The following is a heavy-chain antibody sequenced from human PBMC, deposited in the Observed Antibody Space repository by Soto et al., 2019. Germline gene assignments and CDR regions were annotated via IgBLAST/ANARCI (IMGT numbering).Heavy chain of an antibody. CDR1: GFTFSSYA. Sequence: GGSLRLSCAASGFTFSSYAMSWVRQAPGKGLEWVSAISDSGGRTYYADSVQGRFAISRDNSKNTLFLQMSSLRAEDTAVYYCARSFYDSSGYYPYFDYWGQGTLVTVSS. J-gene: IGHJ4*02. CDR3: ARSFYDSSGYYPYFDY. V-gene: IGHV3-23*01. CDR2: ISDSGGRT. D-gene: IGHD3-22*01.